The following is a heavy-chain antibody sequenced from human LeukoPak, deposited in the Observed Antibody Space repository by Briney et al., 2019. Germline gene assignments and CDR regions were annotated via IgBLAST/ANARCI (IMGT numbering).Heavy chain of an antibody. V-gene: IGHV4-30-2*01. CDR3: ATANRYSGSYYAY. Sequence: SQTLSLTCAVSGGSISSGGYSWSWIRQPPGKGLEWIGYIYHSGSTYYNPSLKSRVTISVDRSKNQFSLKLSSVTAADTAVYYCATANRYSGSYYAYRGQGTLVTVSS. J-gene: IGHJ4*02. CDR1: GGSISSGGYS. CDR2: IYHSGST. D-gene: IGHD1-26*01.